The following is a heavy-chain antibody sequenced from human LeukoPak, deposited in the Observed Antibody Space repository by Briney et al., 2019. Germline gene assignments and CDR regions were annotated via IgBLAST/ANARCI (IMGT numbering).Heavy chain of an antibody. CDR3: ARETPRRGETRDGYR. J-gene: IGHJ4*02. Sequence: GGSLRLSCAASGFTFSSYNMNWVRQAPGKGLERVSYISSSSSTVYYADSVKGRFTISRDNARNSLYLQMNNLRAEDTAVYYCARETPRRGETRDGYRWGQGTVVTVSS. V-gene: IGHV3-48*04. CDR1: GFTFSSYN. CDR2: ISSSSSTV. D-gene: IGHD5-24*01.